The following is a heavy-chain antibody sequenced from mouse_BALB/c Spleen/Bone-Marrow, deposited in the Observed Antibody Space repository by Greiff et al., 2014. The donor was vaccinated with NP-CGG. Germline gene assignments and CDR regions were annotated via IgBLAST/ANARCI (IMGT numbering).Heavy chain of an antibody. Sequence: VQLQESGAELMKPGASVRISCKATGYTFSSYWIEWVNQRPGHGLEWIGEILPGSGTTHYNEKFKDKATFTADTSSNTAYMQLSSLTSEDSAVYYCARGGYDTSIFAYWGQGTLVTVSA. J-gene: IGHJ3*01. V-gene: IGHV1-9*01. CDR1: GYTFSSYW. D-gene: IGHD2-3*01. CDR2: ILPGSGTT. CDR3: ARGGYDTSIFAY.